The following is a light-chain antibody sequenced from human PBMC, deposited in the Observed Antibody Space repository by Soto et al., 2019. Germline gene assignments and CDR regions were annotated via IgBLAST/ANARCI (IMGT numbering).Light chain of an antibody. CDR3: QHYGGATWT. CDR2: GAS. J-gene: IGKJ1*01. CDR1: QSFSGSY. Sequence: EIVLTQSPGTLSLSPGERATLSCRASQSFSGSYLAWYQQRPGQAPRLLIYGASSRATGIPDRFSASESGTDFTLTISRLQPEDFAVYYCQHYGGATWTFGQGTKVEI. V-gene: IGKV3-20*01.